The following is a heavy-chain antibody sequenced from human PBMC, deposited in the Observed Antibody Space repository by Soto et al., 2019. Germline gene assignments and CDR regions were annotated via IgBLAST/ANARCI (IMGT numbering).Heavy chain of an antibody. J-gene: IGHJ4*02. D-gene: IGHD3-22*01. V-gene: IGHV5-10-1*01. CDR3: ARHASYYVSSGYFGTY. Sequence: PXDSLTISCQGSGYTFTNHWITLVRQMPGKGLEWMGRINPSDSHTNYSPSFQGHVTMSVDKSISTAYLQWRSLKASDSAMYYCARHASYYVSSGYFGTYWGQGTLVTVSS. CDR1: GYTFTNHW. CDR2: INPSDSHT.